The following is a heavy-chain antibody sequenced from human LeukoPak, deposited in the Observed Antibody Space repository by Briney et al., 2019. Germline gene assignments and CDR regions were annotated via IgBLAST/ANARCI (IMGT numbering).Heavy chain of an antibody. Sequence: GGSLRLSCAASGFTFSSYAMSWVRQAPGKGLEWVSAISGSGGSTYYADSVKGRFTISRDNSKNTLYLQMNSLGAEDTAVYYCAKEGCSSTSCYVGDYWGQGTLVTVSS. CDR3: AKEGCSSTSCYVGDY. CDR1: GFTFSSYA. D-gene: IGHD2-2*01. J-gene: IGHJ4*02. CDR2: ISGSGGST. V-gene: IGHV3-23*01.